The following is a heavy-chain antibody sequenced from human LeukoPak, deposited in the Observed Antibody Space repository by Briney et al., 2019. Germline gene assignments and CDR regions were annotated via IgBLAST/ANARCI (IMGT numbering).Heavy chain of an antibody. Sequence: SETLSLTCTVSGGSISSYYWSWIRQPPGKGLEWIGYIYYSGSTNYNPSLKSRVTISVDTSKNQFSLKLSSVTAADTAVYYCARDRLRLGDLSAMDVWGQGTTITVSS. CDR2: IYYSGST. D-gene: IGHD3-16*02. V-gene: IGHV4-59*12. CDR1: GGSISSYY. CDR3: ARDRLRLGDLSAMDV. J-gene: IGHJ6*02.